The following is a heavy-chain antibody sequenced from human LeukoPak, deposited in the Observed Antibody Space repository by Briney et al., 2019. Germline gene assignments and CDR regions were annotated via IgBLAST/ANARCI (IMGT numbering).Heavy chain of an antibody. V-gene: IGHV4-34*01. Sequence: SETLSLTCAVYGGSFSGYYWSWIRQPPGKGLEWIGEINHSGSANYNPSLKSRVTISVDTSKNQFSLKLSSVTAADTAVYYCARHSRTYYDILTGPYGGYFDYWGQRTLVTVSS. CDR1: GGSFSGYY. J-gene: IGHJ4*02. CDR3: ARHSRTYYDILTGPYGGYFDY. D-gene: IGHD3-9*01. CDR2: INHSGSA.